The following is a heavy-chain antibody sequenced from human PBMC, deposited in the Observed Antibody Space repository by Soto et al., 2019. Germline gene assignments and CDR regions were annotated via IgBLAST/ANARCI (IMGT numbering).Heavy chain of an antibody. Sequence: QITLKESGPTLVKPTQTLTLTCTFSGFSLSTTGVGVGWIRQPPGKALEWLALIYWDDDQRYSPSLKSRLTISKDTSKNQVVLTMTNMDPVDTATYYCVHSFFPSGGEYFDYWGQGTLVTVSS. V-gene: IGHV2-5*02. CDR1: GFSLSTTGVG. CDR2: IYWDDDQ. D-gene: IGHD3-10*01. J-gene: IGHJ4*02. CDR3: VHSFFPSGGEYFDY.